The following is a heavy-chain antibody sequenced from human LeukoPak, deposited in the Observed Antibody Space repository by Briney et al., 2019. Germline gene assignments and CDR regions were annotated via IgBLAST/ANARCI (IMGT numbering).Heavy chain of an antibody. J-gene: IGHJ4*02. CDR2: LYYSGST. CDR3: ASGRGPTYYYDSSGYYS. D-gene: IGHD3-22*01. Sequence: SQTLSLTCTLSGGSISSGGYYWSWIRQHPGKGLEWIGYLYYSGSTYYNPSLKSRVTISVDTSKNQFSLKLSSVTAADTAVYYCASGRGPTYYYDSSGYYSWGQGTLVTVSS. CDR1: GGSISSGGYY. V-gene: IGHV4-31*03.